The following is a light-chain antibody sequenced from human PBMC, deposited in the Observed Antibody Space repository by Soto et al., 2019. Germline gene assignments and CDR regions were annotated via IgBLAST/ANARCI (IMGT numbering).Light chain of an antibody. J-gene: IGKJ4*01. Sequence: DVVMTQSPLSLPVTLGQPASISCRSSQSLVYSDGNTYLNWFQQRPGQSPRRLIYKVSNWDSGVPDRLSGSGSGTDFTLKISRVEAEDVGVYYCMQGTHFFGGGTKVDIK. CDR2: KVS. CDR3: MQGTHF. V-gene: IGKV2D-30*01. CDR1: QSLVYSDGNTY.